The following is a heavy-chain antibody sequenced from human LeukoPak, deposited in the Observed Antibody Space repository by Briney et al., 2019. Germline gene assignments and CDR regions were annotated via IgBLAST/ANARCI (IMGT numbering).Heavy chain of an antibody. CDR2: MYYTGST. Sequence: SETLSLTCSVSGGSISSDYWAWIRQPPGKGLDWIGYMYYTGSTNYNPSLRSRVTISLATSKKQFSLKLSSVTAADTAVYYCVRVSVVYGMDVWGRGTTVTVSS. CDR1: GGSISSDY. CDR3: VRVSVVYGMDV. V-gene: IGHV4-59*01. J-gene: IGHJ6*02.